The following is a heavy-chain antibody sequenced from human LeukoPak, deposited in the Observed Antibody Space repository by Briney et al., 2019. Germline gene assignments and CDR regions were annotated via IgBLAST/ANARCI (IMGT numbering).Heavy chain of an antibody. CDR2: INHSGST. J-gene: IGHJ5*02. CDR3: ARLCSSSWYRVNWFDP. CDR1: GGSFSGYY. V-gene: IGHV4-34*01. Sequence: KPSETLSLTCAVYGGSFSGYYWSWIRQPPGKGLEWIGEINHSGSTNYNPSLKSRVTISVDTSKNQFSLKLSSVTAADTAVYYCARLCSSSWYRVNWFDPWGQGTLVTVSS. D-gene: IGHD6-13*01.